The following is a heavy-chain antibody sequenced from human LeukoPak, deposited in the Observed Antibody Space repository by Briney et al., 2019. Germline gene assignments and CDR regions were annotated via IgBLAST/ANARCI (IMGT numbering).Heavy chain of an antibody. J-gene: IGHJ3*02. CDR1: GFIVSSNY. CDR3: ARGPGALDAFDI. V-gene: IGHV3-53*01. Sequence: GGSLRLSCAASGFIVSSNYMSWVRQAPGKGLEWVGVIYSGSSTYYADSVKGRFTISRDNSKNTLDLQMNSLRAEDTAGYYCARGPGALDAFDIWGQGTMVTVSS. CDR2: IYSGSST.